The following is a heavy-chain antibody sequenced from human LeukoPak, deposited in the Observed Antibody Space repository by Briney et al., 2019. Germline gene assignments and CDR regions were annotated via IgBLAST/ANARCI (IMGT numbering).Heavy chain of an antibody. CDR1: GDSVSNNSAA. V-gene: IGHV6-1*01. J-gene: IGHJ4*02. CDR2: TYYRSKWCN. D-gene: IGHD1-1*01. CDR3: ARDKTGTGTFDY. Sequence: SQTLSLTCAISGDSVSNNSAAWDWIRQSPSRGLEWLGRTYYRSKWCNDYALSVKSRITINPDTSKNQFSLQLNSVTPEDTALYYCARDKTGTGTFDYWGQGTLVTVSS.